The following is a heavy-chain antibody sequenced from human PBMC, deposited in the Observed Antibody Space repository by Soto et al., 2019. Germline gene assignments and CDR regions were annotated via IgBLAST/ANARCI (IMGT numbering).Heavy chain of an antibody. CDR3: ARDRASVALRGEIPGYYYMDV. V-gene: IGHV1-18*01. Sequence: QVQLVQSGNEVKKPGASVKVSCKASGYTFTNFYITWVRQAPGQGLEWLGWINTFNYATNYAQKLQGRVTLTTDTSTTTAFMELRSLESDVTAVYFCARDRASVALRGEIPGYYYMDVWGKGTKVTVSS. J-gene: IGHJ6*03. CDR2: INTFNYAT. CDR1: GYTFTNFY. D-gene: IGHD3-10*01.